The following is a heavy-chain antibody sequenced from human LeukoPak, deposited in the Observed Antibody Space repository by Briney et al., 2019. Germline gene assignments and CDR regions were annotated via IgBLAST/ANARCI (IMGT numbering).Heavy chain of an antibody. Sequence: QPGGSLRLSCAASGFTFSSYAMSWVRQAPGKGLEWVSAISGSGGSTYYADSVKGRFTISRDNAKNSLYLQMNSLRAEDTAVYYCARDPYGSGSPYYFDYWGQGTLVTVSS. CDR1: GFTFSSYA. CDR3: ARDPYGSGSPYYFDY. CDR2: ISGSGGST. D-gene: IGHD3-10*01. J-gene: IGHJ4*02. V-gene: IGHV3-23*01.